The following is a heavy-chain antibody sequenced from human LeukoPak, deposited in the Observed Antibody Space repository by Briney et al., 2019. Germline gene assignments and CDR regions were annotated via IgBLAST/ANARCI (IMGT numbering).Heavy chain of an antibody. V-gene: IGHV3-7*03. CDR2: IKQDGSEK. J-gene: IGHJ4*02. D-gene: IGHD3/OR15-3a*01. Sequence: GGSLRLSCAASGFTFGDTWMNWVRQVSGQGLEWVANIKQDGSEKFYVASVKGRFTISRDNGKSSLYLQMNSLRAEDTALYYCATSYDMGWLIGYWGQGTLVTVSS. CDR1: GFTFGDTW. CDR3: ATSYDMGWLIGY.